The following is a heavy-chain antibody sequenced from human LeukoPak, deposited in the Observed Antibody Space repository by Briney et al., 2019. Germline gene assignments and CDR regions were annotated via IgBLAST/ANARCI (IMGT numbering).Heavy chain of an antibody. J-gene: IGHJ4*02. Sequence: QPGGSLRLSCAASGFTFSRYAISWVRQAPGKGLEWVSAISSSGGNSYYADSVKGRFTISRDNSKNTLYLQMNSLRAEDTAVYYCAKGPRTVRFGDRHKGMFDYWGQGTLVTVSS. D-gene: IGHD3-10*01. CDR2: ISSSGGNS. V-gene: IGHV3-23*01. CDR3: AKGPRTVRFGDRHKGMFDY. CDR1: GFTFSRYA.